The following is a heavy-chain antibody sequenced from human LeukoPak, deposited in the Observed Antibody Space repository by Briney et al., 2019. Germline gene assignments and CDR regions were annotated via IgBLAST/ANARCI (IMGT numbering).Heavy chain of an antibody. J-gene: IGHJ4*02. V-gene: IGHV3-23*01. Sequence: GGSLRLSCAASGFTFSSYGMHWVRQAPGKGLEWVSAISGSGGSTYYADSVKGRFTISRDNSKNTLYLQMNSLRAEDTAVYYCAKGGYGYSGYAYYWGQGTLVTVSS. CDR2: ISGSGGST. CDR1: GFTFSSYG. CDR3: AKGGYGYSGYAYY. D-gene: IGHD5-12*01.